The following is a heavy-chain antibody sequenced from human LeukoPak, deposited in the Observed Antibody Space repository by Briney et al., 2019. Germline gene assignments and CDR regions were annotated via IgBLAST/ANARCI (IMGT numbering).Heavy chain of an antibody. J-gene: IGHJ5*02. CDR2: INPNSGGT. CDR1: GYTFTCYY. CDR3: ARTMVRGVNWFDP. V-gene: IGHV1-2*02. Sequence: ASVKVSCKASGYTFTCYYMHWVRQAPGQGLEWMGWINPNSGGTNYAQKFQGRVTMTRDTSISTAYMELSRLRSDDTAVYYCARTMVRGVNWFDPWGQGTLVTVSS. D-gene: IGHD3-10*01.